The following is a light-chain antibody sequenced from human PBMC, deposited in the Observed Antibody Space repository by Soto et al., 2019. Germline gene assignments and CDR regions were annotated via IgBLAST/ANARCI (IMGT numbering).Light chain of an antibody. Sequence: EIVLTQSPATLSLSPGERATLSCRASQNLNSYLAWFQQKPGQAPRLLLYDAFNRATGIPARFSGSGSGTAFTLTISGLEPEEFAVYYCQQRRDWALTFGGGTKVEI. V-gene: IGKV3-11*01. CDR3: QQRRDWALT. CDR2: DAF. CDR1: QNLNSY. J-gene: IGKJ4*01.